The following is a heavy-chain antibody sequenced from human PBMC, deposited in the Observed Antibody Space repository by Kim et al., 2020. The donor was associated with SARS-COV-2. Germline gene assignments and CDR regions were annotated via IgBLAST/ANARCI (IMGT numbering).Heavy chain of an antibody. D-gene: IGHD3-9*01. CDR3: ARARLRYFDWLGPGYYYYYGMDV. V-gene: IGHV3-21*01. Sequence: GGSLRLSCAASGFTFSSYSMNWVRQAPGKGLEWVSSISSSSSYIYYADSVKGRFTISRDNAKNSLYLQMNSLRAEDTAVYYCARARLRYFDWLGPGYYYYYGMDVWGQGTTVTVSS. CDR1: GFTFSSYS. CDR2: ISSSSSYI. J-gene: IGHJ6*02.